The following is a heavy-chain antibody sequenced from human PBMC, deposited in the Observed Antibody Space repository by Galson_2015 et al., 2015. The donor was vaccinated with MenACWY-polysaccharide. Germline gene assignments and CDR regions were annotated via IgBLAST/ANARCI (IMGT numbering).Heavy chain of an antibody. CDR3: ARASCSGNRCFFGD. J-gene: IGHJ4*02. CDR1: GGDLSSNS. D-gene: IGHD2-15*01. CDR2: IIPIFGT. V-gene: IGHV1-69*02. Sequence: SVKVSCKASGGDLSSNSISWVRQAPGQGLQWMGRIIPIFGTHYAQKFQDRITVTADTSTSTVHMELSSLGSEDTAVYYCARASCSGNRCFFGDWGQGTLVIVSS.